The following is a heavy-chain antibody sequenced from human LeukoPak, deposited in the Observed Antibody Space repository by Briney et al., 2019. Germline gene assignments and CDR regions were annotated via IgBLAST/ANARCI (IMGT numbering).Heavy chain of an antibody. CDR1: GFTFGDYA. CDR3: TRRVVVAATSRAQTAMVSYYFDY. V-gene: IGHV3-49*04. D-gene: IGHD2-15*01. Sequence: SGGSLRLSCTVSGFTFGDYAMRWVRQPPGRGLGWVGFIRSKAYGGTPEYAASVKGRFTISRDDSKSIAYLQMNSLKTEDTAVYYCTRRVVVAATSRAQTAMVSYYFDYWGQGTLVTVSS. J-gene: IGHJ4*02. CDR2: IRSKAYGGTP.